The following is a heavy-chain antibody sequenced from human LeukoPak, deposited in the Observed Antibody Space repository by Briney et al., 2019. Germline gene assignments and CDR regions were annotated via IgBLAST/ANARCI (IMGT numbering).Heavy chain of an antibody. CDR2: IYYTGST. CDR3: ARVSYYYGSGFDY. V-gene: IGHV4-59*01. CDR1: GGPISSYF. Sequence: SETLSLTCTVSGGPISSYFWSWIRQPPGKGLEWIGYIYYTGSTNYNPSLKSRVTISVDTSKNQFSLKLNSVTAADTAVYYCARVSYYYGSGFDYWGQGTLVTVSS. D-gene: IGHD3-10*01. J-gene: IGHJ4*02.